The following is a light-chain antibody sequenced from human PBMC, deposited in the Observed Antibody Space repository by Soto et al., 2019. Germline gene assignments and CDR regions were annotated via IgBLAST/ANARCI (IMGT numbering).Light chain of an antibody. CDR1: QSVSSNY. V-gene: IGKV3-20*01. J-gene: IGKJ4*01. CDR2: GAS. Sequence: IVLAQSPGTLSLSPGERATLSCGASQSVSSNYLAWFQHKPGQAPRLLIYGASSRATGIPDRFSGSGSGTDFTLTISRLEPEDFAVYYCQQYGSSMLTFGGGTKVDIK. CDR3: QQYGSSMLT.